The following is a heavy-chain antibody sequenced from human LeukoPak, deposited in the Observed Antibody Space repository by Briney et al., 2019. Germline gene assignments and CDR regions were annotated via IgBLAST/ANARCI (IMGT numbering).Heavy chain of an antibody. D-gene: IGHD1-1*01. J-gene: IGHJ3*01. CDR1: GFRFSDYA. Sequence: GGSRRLSWSVSGFRFSDYAMHWVRRAPGKGLDYVSAVSLNGSVTYYKDSVKARFTISRDSSKNTLYLQMSSLRAEDTAVYYCVKTGTTVGGAFDLWGQGTMVTVSS. CDR3: VKTGTTVGGAFDL. V-gene: IGHV3-64D*06. CDR2: VSLNGSVT.